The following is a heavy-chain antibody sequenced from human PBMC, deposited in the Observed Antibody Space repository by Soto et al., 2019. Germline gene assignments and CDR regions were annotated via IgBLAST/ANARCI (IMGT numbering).Heavy chain of an antibody. CDR1: GGSFSNYG. CDR3: ARDGTLYDSSAYYYLY. CDR2: IIPIFGTA. Sequence: QVQLVQSGAEVKKPGSSVKVSCKASGGSFSNYGVNWVRQAPGQGLEWMGGIIPIFGTAKYAQKFQGRVTITADDSTRTAYMELSSLRSEDTVVYYCARDGTLYDSSAYYYLYWGQGTLVTVSS. J-gene: IGHJ4*02. V-gene: IGHV1-69*01. D-gene: IGHD3-22*01.